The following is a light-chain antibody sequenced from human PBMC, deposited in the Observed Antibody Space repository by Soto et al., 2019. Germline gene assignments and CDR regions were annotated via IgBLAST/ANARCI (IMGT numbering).Light chain of an antibody. V-gene: IGKV3-20*01. CDR3: QKFSTSPTWR. Sequence: EIVLTQSPGTVSLSPGERATLSCRASQSVSSSYLAWYQQKPGQAPRLLISGASSRATGIPDRFSGSGSGTDCFLTIGGREPEVFAVYYCQKFSTSPTWRSGQGTKVNIK. J-gene: IGKJ1*01. CDR2: GAS. CDR1: QSVSSSY.